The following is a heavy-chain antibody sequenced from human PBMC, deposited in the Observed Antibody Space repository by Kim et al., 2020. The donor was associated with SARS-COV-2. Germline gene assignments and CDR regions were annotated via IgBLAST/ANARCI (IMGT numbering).Heavy chain of an antibody. Sequence: ASVKVSCKASGYTFTSYDINWVRQATGQGLEWMGWMNPKSGDTGYAQKFQGRVTMTRDTSITTAYMELSTLRSDDTAVYYCVRGPPTKLRFLEWPLDHWG. V-gene: IGHV1-8*01. D-gene: IGHD3-3*01. CDR3: VRGPPTKLRFLEWPLDH. J-gene: IGHJ4*01. CDR1: GYTFTSYD. CDR2: MNPKSGDT.